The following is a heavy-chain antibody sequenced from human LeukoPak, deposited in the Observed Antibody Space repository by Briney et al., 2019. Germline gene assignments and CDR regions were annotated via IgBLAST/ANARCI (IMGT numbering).Heavy chain of an antibody. D-gene: IGHD3-10*01. V-gene: IGHV4-61*02. J-gene: IGHJ6*02. CDR2: IYTSGST. CDR3: ARDTRAGSMDV. CDR1: GGSISSGSYY. Sequence: SETLSLTCTVSGGSISSGSYYWSWIRQPAGKGLEWIGRIYTSGSTNYNPSLKSRVTISVDTSKNQFSLKLSSVTAADTAVYYCARDTRAGSMDVWGQGTTVTVSS.